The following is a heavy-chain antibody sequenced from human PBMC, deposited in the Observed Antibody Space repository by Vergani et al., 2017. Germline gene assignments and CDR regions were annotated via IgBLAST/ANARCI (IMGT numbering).Heavy chain of an antibody. V-gene: IGHV3-23*01. CDR3: AKDVVSSSSTSCLDY. CDR2: ISGSGGST. CDR1: GFTFSSYA. Sequence: EVQLLESGGGLVQPGGSLRLSCAASGFTFSSYAMSWVRQAPGKGLEWVSAISGSGGSTYYADSVKGRFTISRDNSKNTRYLQMNSLRAEDTAVYYCAKDVVSSSSTSCLDYWGQGTLVTVSS. J-gene: IGHJ4*02. D-gene: IGHD2-2*01.